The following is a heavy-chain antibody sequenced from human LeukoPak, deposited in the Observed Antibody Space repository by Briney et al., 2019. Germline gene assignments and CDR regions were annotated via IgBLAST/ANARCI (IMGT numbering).Heavy chain of an antibody. Sequence: SGGSLRLSCAASGFTFSSYAMSWVRQTPEKGLEWVSGISGSGGSTYNADSVKGRFTISRDNSKNRLYLQMNGLRADDTAVYYCAKAEGSNPPYDYWGQGTLVTVSS. J-gene: IGHJ4*02. CDR2: ISGSGGST. CDR3: AKAEGSNPPYDY. V-gene: IGHV3-23*01. D-gene: IGHD2-2*01. CDR1: GFTFSSYA.